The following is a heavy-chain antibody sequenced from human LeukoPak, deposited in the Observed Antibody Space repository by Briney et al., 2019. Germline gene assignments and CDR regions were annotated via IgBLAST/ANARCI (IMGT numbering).Heavy chain of an antibody. Sequence: SETLSLTCTVSGGSISSDYWSWIRQPPGKGLEWIGYIYYSGSTNYNPSLKSRVTISVDTSKNQFSLKLNSVTAADTAVYYCARTTEDCSSTSCYQYWFDPWGQGTLVTVSS. CDR1: GGSISSDY. D-gene: IGHD2-2*01. J-gene: IGHJ5*02. V-gene: IGHV4-59*01. CDR3: ARTTEDCSSTSCYQYWFDP. CDR2: IYYSGST.